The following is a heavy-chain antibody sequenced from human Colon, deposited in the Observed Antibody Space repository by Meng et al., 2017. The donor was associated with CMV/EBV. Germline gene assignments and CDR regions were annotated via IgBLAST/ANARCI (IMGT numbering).Heavy chain of an antibody. Sequence: GESLKISCITSGFTFSSYGMHWVRQAPGKGLEWVAVIGYDGSDKYYADSVKGRFTISRDNSKITLYLQMNSLRAEDTAVYYCAKDFRGYSYGYGKVGMDVWGQGTTVTVSS. CDR3: AKDFRGYSYGYGKVGMDV. CDR2: IGYDGSDK. CDR1: GFTFSSYG. D-gene: IGHD5-18*01. J-gene: IGHJ6*02. V-gene: IGHV3-33*06.